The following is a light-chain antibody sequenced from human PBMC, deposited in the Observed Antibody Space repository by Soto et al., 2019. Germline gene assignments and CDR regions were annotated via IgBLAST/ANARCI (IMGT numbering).Light chain of an antibody. Sequence: EVVMTQSPATLSVSPGERATLSCRASQTVRTNFAWYQQKPGQAPRLLIYGVSTRAAGVPARFSGSGSGTEFTLTISSLQSEDFAVYYCQQYNNWPPWTFGQGTKVEMK. J-gene: IGKJ1*01. CDR2: GVS. V-gene: IGKV3-15*01. CDR1: QTVRTN. CDR3: QQYNNWPPWT.